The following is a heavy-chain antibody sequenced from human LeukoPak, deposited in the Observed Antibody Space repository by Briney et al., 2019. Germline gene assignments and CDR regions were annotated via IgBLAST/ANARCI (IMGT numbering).Heavy chain of an antibody. D-gene: IGHD2-2*01. CDR1: GGTFSSDS. Sequence: ASVKVSCKASGGTFSSDSFSWVRQATGQGLEWMGWMNPNSGNTGYAQKFQGRVTMTRNTSISTAYMELSSLRSEDTAVYYCARVPVGHCSSTSCYEFDPWGQGTLVTVSS. J-gene: IGHJ5*02. CDR2: MNPNSGNT. V-gene: IGHV1-8*02. CDR3: ARVPVGHCSSTSCYEFDP.